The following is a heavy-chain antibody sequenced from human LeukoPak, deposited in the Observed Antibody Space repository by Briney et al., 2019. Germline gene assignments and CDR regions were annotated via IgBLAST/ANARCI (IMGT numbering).Heavy chain of an antibody. CDR3: ARGPYDSSGYYGMWY. CDR2: IIPIFGTA. Sequence: ASVKVSCKASGGTFSRFTISWVRQAPGQGFEWMGGIIPIFGTANYAQKFQGRVTITADESTSTAYMELSSLRSEDTAVYYCARGPYDSSGYYGMWYWGQGTLVTVSS. V-gene: IGHV1-69*13. D-gene: IGHD3-22*01. J-gene: IGHJ4*02. CDR1: GGTFSRFT.